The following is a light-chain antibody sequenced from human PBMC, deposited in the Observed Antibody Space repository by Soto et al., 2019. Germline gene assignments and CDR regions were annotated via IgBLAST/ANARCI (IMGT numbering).Light chain of an antibody. CDR2: GAF. Sequence: EIVLTQSPATLSLSLLERPTLSCSASPSVTNYLAWYQQKPGQPPRLLIYGAFNRAAGIPARFSGSGSGTDFTLTISSLEPEDSAVYYCQQRNIWPPVTFGQGTRLEI. CDR3: QQRNIWPPVT. J-gene: IGKJ5*01. CDR1: PSVTNY. V-gene: IGKV3-11*01.